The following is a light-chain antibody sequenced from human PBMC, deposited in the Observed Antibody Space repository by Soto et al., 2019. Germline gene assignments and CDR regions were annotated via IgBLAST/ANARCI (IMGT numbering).Light chain of an antibody. CDR3: QQSYSTPPWT. V-gene: IGKV1-39*01. CDR1: QSISNY. CDR2: AAS. Sequence: DIQMTQSPSSLSASVGDRVTITCRASQSISNYLNWYQQKPGKAPKLLIYAASNLQSGVPSRFSGSESGTDFTLTISSLQPEDFATYYCQQSYSTPPWTFCQWTKVEIK. J-gene: IGKJ1*01.